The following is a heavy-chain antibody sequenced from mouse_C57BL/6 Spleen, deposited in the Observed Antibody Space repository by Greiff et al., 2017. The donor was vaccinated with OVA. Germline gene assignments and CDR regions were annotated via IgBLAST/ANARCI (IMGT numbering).Heavy chain of an antibody. CDR1: GYTFTSYW. CDR2: IHPNSGST. D-gene: IGHD2-1*01. J-gene: IGHJ3*01. Sequence: VKLMESGAELVKPGASVKLSCKASGYTFTSYWMHWVKQRPGQGLEWIGMIHPNSGSTNYNEKFKSKATLTVDKSSSTAYMQLSSLTSEDSAVYYCENLLRFAYWGQGTLVTVSA. V-gene: IGHV1-64*01. CDR3: ENLLRFAY.